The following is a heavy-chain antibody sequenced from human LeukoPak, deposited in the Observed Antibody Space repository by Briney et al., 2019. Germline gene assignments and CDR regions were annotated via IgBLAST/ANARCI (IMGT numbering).Heavy chain of an antibody. Sequence: SETLSLTCTVSGGSISSFYWSWIRQPPGKGLEWIGYIYYSGSINYNPSLKSRVTISVDTSKNQFSLKLSSVTAADTAVDHCASEDRGSYFDYWGQGTLVTVSS. D-gene: IGHD3-10*01. V-gene: IGHV4-59*01. CDR3: ASEDRGSYFDY. CDR2: IYYSGSI. CDR1: GGSISSFY. J-gene: IGHJ4*02.